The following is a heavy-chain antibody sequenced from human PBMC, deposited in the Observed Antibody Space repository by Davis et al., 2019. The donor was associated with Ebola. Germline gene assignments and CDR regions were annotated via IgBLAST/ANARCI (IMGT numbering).Heavy chain of an antibody. Sequence: SVKVSCKASRGTFSSYAISWVRQAPGQGLEWMGGIIPILGIANYAQKFQGRVTITADESTSTAYMELSSLRSEDTAVYYCASLGVPAAIVHYNWFDPWGQGTLVTVSS. CDR3: ASLGVPAAIVHYNWFDP. CDR2: IIPILGIA. V-gene: IGHV1-69*10. D-gene: IGHD2-2*01. J-gene: IGHJ5*02. CDR1: RGTFSSYA.